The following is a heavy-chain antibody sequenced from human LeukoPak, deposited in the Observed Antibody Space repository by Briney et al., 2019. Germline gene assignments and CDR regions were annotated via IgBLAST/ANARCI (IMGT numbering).Heavy chain of an antibody. CDR1: GYTFTGYY. J-gene: IGHJ5*02. D-gene: IGHD7-27*01. CDR2: INPNSGGA. CDR3: ARDRGILGNWFDP. Sequence: GASVKVSCKASGYTFTGYYMHWVRQAPGQGLEWMGWINPNSGGAKYAQNFQGRVTMTRDTSIGTAYMEVSRLTSDDTAIYYCARDRGILGNWFDPWGQGTLVTVSS. V-gene: IGHV1-2*02.